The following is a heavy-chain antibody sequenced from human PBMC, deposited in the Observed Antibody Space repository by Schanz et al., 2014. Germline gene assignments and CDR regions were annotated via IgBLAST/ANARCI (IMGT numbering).Heavy chain of an antibody. J-gene: IGHJ4*02. CDR1: GYTFINSD. Sequence: QVQLVQSGVEVKNPGASVKVSCKASGYTFINSDINWVRQAAGQGLEWMGWMNPNSDKTGFPQKFQGRVTITADKSTSTAYMELSNLRSEDTAVYYCARAGQDYSDSSGYATYYFGNWGQGTLVTVSS. CDR2: MNPNSDKT. V-gene: IGHV1-8*03. CDR3: ARAGQDYSDSSGYATYYFGN. D-gene: IGHD3-22*01.